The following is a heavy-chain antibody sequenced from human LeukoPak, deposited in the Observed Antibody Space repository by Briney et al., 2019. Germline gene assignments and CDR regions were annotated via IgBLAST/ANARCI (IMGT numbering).Heavy chain of an antibody. V-gene: IGHV6-1*01. D-gene: IGHD3-10*01. CDR3: ARDGGYYYSSYAVAV. Sequence: SQTLSLTCVISGDSVTSDSGAWSWIRHSPSRGLEWLGRTYYRSKWFNESAVSVRSRITINPDKSKNQFSLQLDSVTPEDTAVYYCARDGGYYYSSYAVAVWGQGTTVTVSS. CDR2: TYYRSKWFN. J-gene: IGHJ6*02. CDR1: GDSVTSDSGA.